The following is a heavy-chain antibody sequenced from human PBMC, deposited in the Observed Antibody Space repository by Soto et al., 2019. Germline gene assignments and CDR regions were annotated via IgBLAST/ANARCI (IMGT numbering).Heavy chain of an antibody. CDR3: AGDVNAYYYDSSGYPSNWFDP. CDR1: GGTFSSYA. CDR2: ISPSSGTA. V-gene: IGHV1-69*13. Sequence: VASVKVSCKASGGTFSSYAISWVRQAPGQGLEWMGWISPSSGTANYAQKFQGRVTMTADASTSTAYMELSSLRSDDTAVYYCAGDVNAYYYDSSGYPSNWFDPWGQGTLVTVSS. D-gene: IGHD3-22*01. J-gene: IGHJ5*02.